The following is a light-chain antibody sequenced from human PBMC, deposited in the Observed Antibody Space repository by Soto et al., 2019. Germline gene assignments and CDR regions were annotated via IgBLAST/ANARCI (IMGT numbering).Light chain of an antibody. V-gene: IGKV3-11*01. Sequence: EIVITQSPATLSLAPGARAPLSCRASQSVSSYLAWYPQKPGQAPRLLIYDASNRATGIPARFSGSGSGTDFTLTISSLEPEDFAVYYCQQRSNWPPTFGQGTRLEI. CDR1: QSVSSY. J-gene: IGKJ5*01. CDR3: QQRSNWPPT. CDR2: DAS.